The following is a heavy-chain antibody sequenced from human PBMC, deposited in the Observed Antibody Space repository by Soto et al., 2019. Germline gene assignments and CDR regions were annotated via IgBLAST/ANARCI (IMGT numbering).Heavy chain of an antibody. J-gene: IGHJ4*02. CDR1: GFTFSNYA. CDR2: ISGGSGDST. CDR3: AKNQPSWATRAAFDY. D-gene: IGHD2-2*01. Sequence: EAQLLESGGGLVQPGGSLRLSCAASGFTFSNYAMNWVRQAPGKGLEWVSGISGGSGDSTFYADSVKGRFTISRDNTKNTLHLQMNSLRTEDTAVYYCAKNQPSWATRAAFDYWGQETLVTVSS. V-gene: IGHV3-23*01.